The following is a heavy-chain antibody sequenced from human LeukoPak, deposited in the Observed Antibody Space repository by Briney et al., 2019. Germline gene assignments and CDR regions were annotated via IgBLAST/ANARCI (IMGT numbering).Heavy chain of an antibody. CDR3: AAAYRYFYDRGGYFDY. Sequence: SVKVSCTASGFTFTTSAMQWVRQARGQRLEWIGWIVVGSGNTNYAQNFQGRVTITRDMSTSTAYMELSSLRSEDTAVYYCAAAYRYFYDRGGYFDYWGQGTLVTVSS. J-gene: IGHJ4*02. D-gene: IGHD3-22*01. V-gene: IGHV1-58*02. CDR1: GFTFTTSA. CDR2: IVVGSGNT.